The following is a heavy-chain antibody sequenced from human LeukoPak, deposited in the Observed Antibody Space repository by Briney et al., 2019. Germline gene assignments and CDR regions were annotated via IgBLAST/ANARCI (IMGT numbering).Heavy chain of an antibody. V-gene: IGHV3-23*01. CDR3: AKAFRGLREYYYYMDV. D-gene: IGHD3-16*01. CDR2: TSGSGTST. Sequence: GGSLRLSCAASGFTFSTYAMSWVRQAPGKGLEWVSATSGSGTSTYYADSVKGRFTISRDNSKSTLYLQMNSLRAEDTAVYYCAKAFRGLREYYYYMDVWGKGTTVTVSS. J-gene: IGHJ6*03. CDR1: GFTFSTYA.